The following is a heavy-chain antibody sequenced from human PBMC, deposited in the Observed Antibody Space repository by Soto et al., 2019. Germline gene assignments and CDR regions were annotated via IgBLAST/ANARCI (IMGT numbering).Heavy chain of an antibody. J-gene: IGHJ4*02. CDR2: ISHKGNT. V-gene: IGHV4-4*02. Sequence: SETLSLTCAVSGGSISSSDWWNWVRQPPGKGLEWIGEISHKGNTIYNPSLKSRVIISIDNSRNEFSLRLISVTAADTAVYYCARGTSSMYSSSWHGGDYWGQGTLVTVSS. CDR1: GGSISSSDW. D-gene: IGHD6-13*01. CDR3: ARGTSSMYSSSWHGGDY.